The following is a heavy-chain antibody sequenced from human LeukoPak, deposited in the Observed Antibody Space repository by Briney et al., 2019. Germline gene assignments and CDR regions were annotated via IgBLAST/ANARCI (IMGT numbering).Heavy chain of an antibody. V-gene: IGHV3-33*01. CDR3: ARDHIAAAGNDAFDI. Sequence: PGGSLRLSCAASGFTFSSYGIHWVRQAPGKGLEWVAVIWSDGNNKYYADSVKGRFTISRDNSKNTLYLQMNSLRAEDTAVYYCARDHIAAAGNDAFDIWGQGTMVTVSS. D-gene: IGHD6-13*01. J-gene: IGHJ3*02. CDR1: GFTFSSYG. CDR2: IWSDGNNK.